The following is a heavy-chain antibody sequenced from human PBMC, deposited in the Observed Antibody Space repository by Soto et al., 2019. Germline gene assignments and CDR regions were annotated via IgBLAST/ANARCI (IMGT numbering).Heavy chain of an antibody. CDR1: GGSISSYY. CDR2: IYYSGST. Sequence: PSETLSLTCTVSGGSISSYYWSWIRQPPGKGLEWIGYIYYSGSTNYNPSLKSRVTISVDTSKNQFSLKLSSVTAADTAVYYCARQSEYGDYFDYWGQGTLVTVSS. J-gene: IGHJ4*02. D-gene: IGHD4-17*01. V-gene: IGHV4-59*08. CDR3: ARQSEYGDYFDY.